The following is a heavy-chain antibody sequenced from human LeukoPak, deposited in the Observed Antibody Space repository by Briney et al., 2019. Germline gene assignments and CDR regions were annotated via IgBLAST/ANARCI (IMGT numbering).Heavy chain of an antibody. V-gene: IGHV3-11*01. CDR2: ISSGSTI. Sequence: PGGSLRLSCAASGFTFSDYYMSWIRQAPGKGLEWVSYISSGSTIYYADSVKGRFTISRDNAKNSLYLQMNSLRAEDTAVYYCARDRDYYGSGSYRYWGQGTLVTVSS. CDR3: ARDRDYYGSGSYRY. J-gene: IGHJ4*02. CDR1: GFTFSDYY. D-gene: IGHD3-10*01.